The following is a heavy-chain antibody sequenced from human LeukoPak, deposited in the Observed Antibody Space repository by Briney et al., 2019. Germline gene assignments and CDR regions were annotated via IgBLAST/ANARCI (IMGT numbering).Heavy chain of an antibody. D-gene: IGHD6-13*01. CDR2: IIPILGIA. J-gene: IGHJ4*02. Sequence: ASVKVSCTASGGTFSSYAISWVRQAPGQRLEWMGRIIPILGIANYAQKFQGRVTITADKSTSTAYMELSSLRSEDTAVYYCASGTIDSSSWPYYFDYWGQGTLVTVSS. CDR1: GGTFSSYA. V-gene: IGHV1-69*04. CDR3: ASGTIDSSSWPYYFDY.